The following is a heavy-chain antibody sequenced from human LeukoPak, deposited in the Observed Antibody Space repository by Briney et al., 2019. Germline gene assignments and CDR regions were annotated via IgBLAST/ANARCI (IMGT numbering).Heavy chain of an antibody. CDR3: ASDITWYFDL. CDR1: GYTFTSYV. D-gene: IGHD3-10*01. J-gene: IGHJ2*01. Sequence: ASVKVSCKASGYTFTSYVISWGRQDPGQRPEWMGWISAYNGNTNYAQKLQGRVTMTTDTSTSTAYMELRSLRADDTAVYYCASDITWYFDLWGGGTLVSVSS. V-gene: IGHV1-18*01. CDR2: ISAYNGNT.